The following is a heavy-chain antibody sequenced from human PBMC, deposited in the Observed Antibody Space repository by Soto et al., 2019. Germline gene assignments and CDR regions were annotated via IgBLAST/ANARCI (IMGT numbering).Heavy chain of an antibody. J-gene: IGHJ6*03. CDR1: GYSFTSYW. CDR2: IYPGDSDT. Sequence: PGESLKISCKGSGYSFTSYWIGWVRQMPGKGLEWMGIIYPGDSDTRYSPSFQGQVTISADKSISTAYLQWSSLKASDTAMYYCARIREALWFGELLIDYMDVWGKGTTVTISS. D-gene: IGHD3-10*01. V-gene: IGHV5-51*01. CDR3: ARIREALWFGELLIDYMDV.